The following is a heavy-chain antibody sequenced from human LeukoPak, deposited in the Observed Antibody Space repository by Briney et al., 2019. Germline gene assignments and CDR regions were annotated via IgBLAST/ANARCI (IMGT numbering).Heavy chain of an antibody. Sequence: SETLSLTCTVSGGSISSSSYYWGWIRQPPGKGLEWIGSIYYSGSTYYNPSLKSRVTISVDTSKNQFSLKLSSVTAADTAVYYCARHQTYYGSGSYDYWGQGTLVTVSS. J-gene: IGHJ4*02. V-gene: IGHV4-39*01. D-gene: IGHD3-10*01. CDR3: ARHQTYYGSGSYDY. CDR2: IYYSGST. CDR1: GGSISSSSYY.